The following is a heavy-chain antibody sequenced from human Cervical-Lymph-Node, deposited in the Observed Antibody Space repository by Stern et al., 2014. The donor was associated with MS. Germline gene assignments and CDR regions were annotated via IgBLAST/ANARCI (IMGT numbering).Heavy chain of an antibody. V-gene: IGHV3-48*02. D-gene: IGHD3-3*01. CDR2: ISSSGSPI. Sequence: EVQLVESGGGLVQPGGSLRLSCAASGFTFSTYSMNWVRQAPGKGLEWASYISSSGSPIYYTDSVKGRFNLSRDTDKNYLYLQMNSLRDEDTAVYYCARDRSGGYWGQGTVVPVSS. J-gene: IGHJ4*02. CDR3: ARDRSGGY. CDR1: GFTFSTYS.